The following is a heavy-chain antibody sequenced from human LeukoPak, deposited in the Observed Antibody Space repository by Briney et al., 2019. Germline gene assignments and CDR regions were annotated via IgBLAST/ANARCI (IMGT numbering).Heavy chain of an antibody. J-gene: IGHJ4*02. CDR1: GFTFSSYS. CDR2: ISSSSSTI. CDR3: ARSDGSGSYDY. D-gene: IGHD3-10*01. Sequence: GGSLRLSCAASGFTFSSYSMNWVRQAPGKGLEWVSYISSSSSTIYYADSVKGRFTISRDNAKNSLYLQMNSLRAEDTAVYYCARSDGSGSYDYWGQGTLVTVSS. V-gene: IGHV3-48*01.